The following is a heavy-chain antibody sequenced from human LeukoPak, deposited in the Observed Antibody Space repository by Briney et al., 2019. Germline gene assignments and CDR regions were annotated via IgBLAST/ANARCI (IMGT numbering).Heavy chain of an antibody. CDR1: GFTFSSYS. Sequence: GGSLRLSCAASGFTFSSYSMNWVRQAPGKGLEWVSAISGSGGSTYYADSVKGRFTISRDNSKNTLYLQMNSLRAEDTAVYYCAKGPRYSSSLDYWGQGTLVTVSS. J-gene: IGHJ4*02. CDR3: AKGPRYSSSLDY. CDR2: ISGSGGST. V-gene: IGHV3-23*01. D-gene: IGHD6-13*01.